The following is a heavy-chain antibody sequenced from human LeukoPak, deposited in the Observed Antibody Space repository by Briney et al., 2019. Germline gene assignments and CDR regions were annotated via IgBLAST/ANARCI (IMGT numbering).Heavy chain of an antibody. D-gene: IGHD3-3*01. CDR1: GFTFGKYW. J-gene: IGHJ4*02. CDR3: ARDQYDTWSRRGNFDS. CDR2: IKLDGSEK. V-gene: IGHV3-7*03. Sequence: GGSLRLSCVASGFTFGKYWMSWVRQALGKGLEWVANIKLDGSEKNYVDSVKGRFTISRDNTKNSLYLQMNSLRVEDTAVFYCARDQYDTWSRRGNFDSWGRGTLVIVSS.